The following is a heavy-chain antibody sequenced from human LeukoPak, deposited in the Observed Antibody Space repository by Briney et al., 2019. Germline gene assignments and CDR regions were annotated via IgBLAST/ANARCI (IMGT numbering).Heavy chain of an antibody. CDR3: AKDMAYSSSWYYFDY. D-gene: IGHD6-13*01. V-gene: IGHV3-9*01. CDR2: ISWNSGSI. Sequence: GGSLRLSCAASGFTFDDYAMHWVRHAPGKGLEWVSGISWNSGSIGYADSVKGRFTISRDNAKNSLYLQMNSLRAEDTALYYCAKDMAYSSSWYYFDYWGQGTLVTVSS. J-gene: IGHJ4*02. CDR1: GFTFDDYA.